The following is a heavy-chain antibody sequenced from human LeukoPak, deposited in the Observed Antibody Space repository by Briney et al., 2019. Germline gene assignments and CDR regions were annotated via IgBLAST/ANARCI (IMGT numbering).Heavy chain of an antibody. Sequence: PGGSLRLSCAASGFTFSSYEMNWVRQAPGKGLEWVSYISSSGSTIYYADSVKGRFTISRDNAKNSLYLQMNSLRAEDTAVYYCARAYGSGTYWFDYWGQGTLVTVSS. CDR3: ARAYGSGTYWFDY. V-gene: IGHV3-48*03. CDR2: ISSSGSTI. CDR1: GFTFSSYE. D-gene: IGHD3-10*01. J-gene: IGHJ4*02.